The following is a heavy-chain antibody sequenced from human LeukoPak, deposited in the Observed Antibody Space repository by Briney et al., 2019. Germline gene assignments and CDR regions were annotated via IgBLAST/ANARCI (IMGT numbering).Heavy chain of an antibody. CDR1: GYTFTGYY. CDR3: ARSRSGRLRLDY. V-gene: IGHV1-2*02. CDR2: INPNSGGT. J-gene: IGHJ4*02. D-gene: IGHD1-26*01. Sequence: ASVKVSCRASGYTFTGYYMHWVRQAPGQGLEWMGWINPNSGGTDYAQKLQGRVTMTRDTSISTAYMELSRLRSDDTAVYYCARSRSGRLRLDYWGQGTLVTVSS.